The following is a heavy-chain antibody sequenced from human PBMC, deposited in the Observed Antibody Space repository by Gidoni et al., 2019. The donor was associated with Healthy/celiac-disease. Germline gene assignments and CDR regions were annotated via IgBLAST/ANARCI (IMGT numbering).Heavy chain of an antibody. CDR1: GFSLSNARMG. Sequence: QVTLKESGPVLVKPTETLTLTCTVSGFSLSNARMGVSWIRQPPGKDLEWLAHIFSNDEKSYSTSLKSRLTISKDTSKSQVVLTMTNMDHVDTATYYCARILFDYVWGSYPQPYFDYWGQGTLVTVSS. V-gene: IGHV2-26*01. CDR3: ARILFDYVWGSYPQPYFDY. J-gene: IGHJ4*02. D-gene: IGHD3-16*01. CDR2: IFSNDEK.